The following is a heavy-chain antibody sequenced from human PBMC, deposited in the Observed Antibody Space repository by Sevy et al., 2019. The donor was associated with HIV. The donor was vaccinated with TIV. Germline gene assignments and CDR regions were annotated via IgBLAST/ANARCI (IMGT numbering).Heavy chain of an antibody. CDR3: ARDHGEIARIQLWLSSFYYYYGMDV. Sequence: GGSLRLSCAASGFTFSSYWMSWVRQAPGKGLEWVANIKQDGSEKYYVDSVKGRFTISRDNAKNSLYLQMNSLRAEDTAVYYCARDHGEIARIQLWLSSFYYYYGMDVWGQGTTVTVSS. D-gene: IGHD5-18*01. CDR1: GFTFSSYW. CDR2: IKQDGSEK. V-gene: IGHV3-7*01. J-gene: IGHJ6*02.